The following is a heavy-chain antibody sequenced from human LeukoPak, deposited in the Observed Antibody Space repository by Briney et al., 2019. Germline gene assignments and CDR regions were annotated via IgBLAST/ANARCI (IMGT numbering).Heavy chain of an antibody. Sequence: PSETLSLTCTVSGGSISSYYWSWIRQPPGKGLEWIGYIYYSGSTNYNPSLKSRVTISVDTSKNQFPLKLSSVTAADTAVYYCARSTIFGVVIDWGQGTLVTVSS. CDR3: ARSTIFGVVID. J-gene: IGHJ4*02. CDR2: IYYSGST. V-gene: IGHV4-59*08. D-gene: IGHD3-3*01. CDR1: GGSISSYY.